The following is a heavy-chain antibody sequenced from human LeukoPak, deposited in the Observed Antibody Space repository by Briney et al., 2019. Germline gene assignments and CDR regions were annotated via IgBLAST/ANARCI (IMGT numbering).Heavy chain of an antibody. D-gene: IGHD5-24*01. J-gene: IGHJ4*02. V-gene: IGHV3-48*02. CDR1: VFTFRRYS. CDR2: VSSIGTTT. Sequence: GWSLRLSRAASVFTFRRYSVIWAGPAPGRGLDWVSYVSSIGTTTYYADSVKGRFTISRDNGKNLVSLQMNSRRDEDTAVYYCARADRDGNKRFLDWGQGTLVTVSS. CDR3: ARADRDGNKRFLD.